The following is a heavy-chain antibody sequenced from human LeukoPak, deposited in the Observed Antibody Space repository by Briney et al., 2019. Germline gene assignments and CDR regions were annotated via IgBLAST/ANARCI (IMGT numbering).Heavy chain of an antibody. CDR1: GFTFSTYT. CDR2: ISSGGLTI. J-gene: IGHJ4*02. CDR3: ARDFDYGDYIDF. Sequence: PGGSLRLSCVASGFTFSTYTFNWVRQAPGKGLGWLSYISSGGLTIFYADSVKGRFTISRDNTKNAIYLDMTNLRAEDTAVYYCARDFDYGDYIDFWGQGTLVAVSS. V-gene: IGHV3-48*04. D-gene: IGHD4/OR15-4a*01.